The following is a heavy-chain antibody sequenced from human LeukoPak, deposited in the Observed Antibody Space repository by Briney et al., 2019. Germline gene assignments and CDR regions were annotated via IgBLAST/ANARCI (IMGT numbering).Heavy chain of an antibody. J-gene: IGHJ4*02. V-gene: IGHV3-30*18. CDR3: AKEYDSGGYGANFDY. CDR2: ISYDGSTK. D-gene: IGHD3-10*01. CDR1: KFTFSNYG. Sequence: ERSLRLSCAASKFTFSNYGMQWVRQAPGKGLEWVAVISYDGSTKYYADSVKGRFTISRDNSRNTLYLQMNSLRTEDTAVYYCAKEYDSGGYGANFDYWGQGTLVTVSS.